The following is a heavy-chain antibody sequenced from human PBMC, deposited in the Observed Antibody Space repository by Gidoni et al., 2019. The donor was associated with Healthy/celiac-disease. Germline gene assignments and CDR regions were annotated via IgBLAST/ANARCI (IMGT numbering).Heavy chain of an antibody. CDR3: ARPGYSYGYGFGFWAFDI. V-gene: IGHV3-11*06. D-gene: IGHD5-18*01. CDR1: GFTFSAYY. CDR2: ISSSSSYT. Sequence: QVQLVESGGGLVKPGGSLRLSCAASGFTFSAYYMSWIRQAPGKGLEWVSYISSSSSYTNYADSVKGRFTISRDNAKNSLYLQMNSLRAEDTAVYYCARPGYSYGYGFGFWAFDIWGQGTMVTVSS. J-gene: IGHJ3*02.